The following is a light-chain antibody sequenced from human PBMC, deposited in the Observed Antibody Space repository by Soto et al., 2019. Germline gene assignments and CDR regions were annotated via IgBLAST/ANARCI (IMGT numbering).Light chain of an antibody. CDR2: GAS. Sequence: EIVLTQSPGTLSLSPGERATLSCRASESVSTRYLAWYQQKPGQAPRLLIYGASGRATGIPDRFSVSASGNGCTLTISRLESEDFAVYYCQHYGTSALFGPGTKVDIK. V-gene: IGKV3-20*01. J-gene: IGKJ3*01. CDR1: ESVSTRY. CDR3: QHYGTSAL.